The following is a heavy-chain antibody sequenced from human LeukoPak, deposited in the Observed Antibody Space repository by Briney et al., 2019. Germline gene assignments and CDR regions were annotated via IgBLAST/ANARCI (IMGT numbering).Heavy chain of an antibody. CDR1: GFTFDDYA. CDR2: ISWNSGGI. CDR3: AKDIGEAVAKNDAFDI. V-gene: IGHV3-9*01. Sequence: GGSLRLSCAASGFTFDDYAMHWVRQAPGKGLEWVSGISWNSGGIGYADSVKGRFTISRDNAKNSLYLQMNSLRAEDTALYYCAKDIGEAVAKNDAFDIWGQGTMVTVSS. D-gene: IGHD6-19*01. J-gene: IGHJ3*02.